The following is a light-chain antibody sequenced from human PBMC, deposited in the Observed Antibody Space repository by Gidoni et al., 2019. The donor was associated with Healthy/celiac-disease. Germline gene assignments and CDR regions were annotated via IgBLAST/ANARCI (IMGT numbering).Light chain of an antibody. CDR3: QQYYSTPLFT. CDR1: QSVLYSSNNKNY. V-gene: IGKV4-1*01. CDR2: WAS. J-gene: IGKJ3*01. Sequence: DIVMTQDPDSLAVSLGERATINCKSSQSVLYSSNNKNYLAWYQQKPGQPPKLLIYWASTRESGVPDRFSGSGSGTDFTLTISSLQAEDVAVYYCQQYYSTPLFTFGPGTKVDIK.